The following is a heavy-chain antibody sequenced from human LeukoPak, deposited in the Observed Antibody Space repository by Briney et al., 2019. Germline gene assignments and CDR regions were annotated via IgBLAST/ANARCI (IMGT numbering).Heavy chain of an antibody. CDR1: GITFINHA. CDR3: ARNPGVGSSWYRLHY. CDR2: ISYDRSDT. Sequence: GGSLRLSCAASGITFINHAMDWVRQAPGKGLEWVAVISYDRSDTYYADSVKGRFTISRDNSKSTLYLQMNSLRVDDTAVYYCARNPGVGSSWYRLHYWGQGTLVTVSS. J-gene: IGHJ4*02. D-gene: IGHD6-13*01. V-gene: IGHV3-30-3*01.